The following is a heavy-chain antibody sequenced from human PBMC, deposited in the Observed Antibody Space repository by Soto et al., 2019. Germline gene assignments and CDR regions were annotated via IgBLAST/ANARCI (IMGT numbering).Heavy chain of an antibody. Sequence: ASVKVSCKASGYTFTSYAMHWVRQAPGQRLEWMGWINAGNGNTKYSQKFQGRVTITRDTSASTAYMELSSLRSEDAAVYYCARDQVSSGWYIGSLDAFDIWGQGTMVTVSS. CDR1: GYTFTSYA. CDR2: INAGNGNT. V-gene: IGHV1-3*01. D-gene: IGHD6-19*01. CDR3: ARDQVSSGWYIGSLDAFDI. J-gene: IGHJ3*02.